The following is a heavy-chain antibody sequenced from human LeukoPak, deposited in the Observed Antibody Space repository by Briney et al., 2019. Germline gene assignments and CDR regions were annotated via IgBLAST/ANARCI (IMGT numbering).Heavy chain of an antibody. CDR3: ARGYCSGGSCYSYYYYNYMDV. Sequence: SETLSLTCAVYGGSFSGYYWSWIRQPPGKGLEWIGSIYYSGSTYYNPSLKSRVTISVDTSKNQFSLQLSSVTAADTAVYYCARGYCSGGSCYSYYYYNYMDVWGKGTTVTVSS. D-gene: IGHD2-15*01. CDR1: GGSFSGYY. CDR2: IYYSGST. J-gene: IGHJ6*03. V-gene: IGHV4-34*01.